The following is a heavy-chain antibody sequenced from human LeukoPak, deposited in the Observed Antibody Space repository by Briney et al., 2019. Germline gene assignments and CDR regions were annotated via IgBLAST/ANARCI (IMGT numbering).Heavy chain of an antibody. CDR2: IYSGGST. V-gene: IGHV3-66*01. Sequence: GGSLRLSCAASGFTVSSNYMSWVRQAPGKGLEGVSVIYSGGSTYYADSVKGRFTISRDNSKNTLYLQMNSLRAEDTAVYYCARAQGQAMVRGVITGWFDPWGQGTLVTVSS. CDR1: GFTVSSNY. CDR3: ARAQGQAMVRGVITGWFDP. D-gene: IGHD3-10*01. J-gene: IGHJ5*02.